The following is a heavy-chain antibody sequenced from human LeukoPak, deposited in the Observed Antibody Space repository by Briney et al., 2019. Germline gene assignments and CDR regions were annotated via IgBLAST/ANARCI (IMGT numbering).Heavy chain of an antibody. CDR3: ARDARRDGCNAFDY. D-gene: IGHD5-24*01. V-gene: IGHV1-2*02. Sequence: GASVKVSCKASGFTFTDHYMHWVRQVPGQGLEWMGCINPNSGDTNYTQKFQGRVTMARDSSINTVYMELSRLTSDDTAVYYCARDARRDGCNAFDYWGQGKLVTVSS. CDR2: INPNSGDT. CDR1: GFTFTDHY. J-gene: IGHJ4*02.